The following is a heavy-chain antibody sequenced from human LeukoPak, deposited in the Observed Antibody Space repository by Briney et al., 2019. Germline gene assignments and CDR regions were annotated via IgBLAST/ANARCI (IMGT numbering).Heavy chain of an antibody. V-gene: IGHV4-59*01. J-gene: IGHJ5*02. CDR2: IYYSGST. Sequence: SENLSLTCTVSGGSISSYYWSWIRQPPGKGLEWIGFIYYSGSTNYNPSLKSRVTISVHTSKNQFSLKLSSVTAADTAVYYCARDMGVYSSPWGQGTLVTVSS. CDR3: ARDMGVYSSP. CDR1: GGSISSYY. D-gene: IGHD6-13*01.